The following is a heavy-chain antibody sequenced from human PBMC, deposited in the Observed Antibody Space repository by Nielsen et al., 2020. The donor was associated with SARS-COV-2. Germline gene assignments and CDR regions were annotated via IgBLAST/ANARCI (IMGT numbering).Heavy chain of an antibody. D-gene: IGHD6-13*01. CDR1: GFTFSSYS. V-gene: IGHV3-48*02. Sequence: GESLKISCAASGFTFSSYSMNWVRQAPGKGLEWVSYISSSSTIYYADSVKGRFTISRDNAKNSLYLQMNSLRDEDTAVYYCARAPIKYSSSWYQDYWGQGTLVTVSS. J-gene: IGHJ4*02. CDR3: ARAPIKYSSSWYQDY. CDR2: ISSSSTI.